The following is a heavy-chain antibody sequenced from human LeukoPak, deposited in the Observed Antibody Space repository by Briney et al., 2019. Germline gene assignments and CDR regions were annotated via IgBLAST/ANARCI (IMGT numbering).Heavy chain of an antibody. CDR3: AKSAQQLVPNSIDY. V-gene: IGHV3-7*03. J-gene: IGHJ4*02. D-gene: IGHD6-13*01. CDR2: IKQDGSEK. Sequence: GGSLRLSCAASGFTFSSYWMSWVRQAPGKGLEWVANIKQDGSEKYYVDSVKGRFTISRDNSKNTLYLQMNSLRAEDTAVYYCAKSAQQLVPNSIDYWGQGTLVTVSS. CDR1: GFTFSSYW.